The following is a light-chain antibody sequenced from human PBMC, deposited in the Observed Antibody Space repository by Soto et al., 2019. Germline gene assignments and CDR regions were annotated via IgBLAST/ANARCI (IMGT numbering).Light chain of an antibody. CDR3: QQRYNWPIT. CDR2: ADS. Sequence: EIVMTQSPATLSLSPGETATLSCRASQRVSGYIGWYQQKPGQAPRLLIYADSNRATGIPARFSGSGSGTDFTLTISSLEPEDFSVYYCQQRYNWPITFGQGTRLESK. V-gene: IGKV3-11*01. CDR1: QRVSGY. J-gene: IGKJ5*01.